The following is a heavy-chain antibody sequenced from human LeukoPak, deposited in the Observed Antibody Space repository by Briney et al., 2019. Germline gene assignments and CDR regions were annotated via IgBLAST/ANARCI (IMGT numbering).Heavy chain of an antibody. CDR2: IYHSGST. CDR3: ARVPSGYYDAFDI. J-gene: IGHJ3*02. CDR1: GGSISSGGYS. V-gene: IGHV4-30-2*01. Sequence: PSETLSLTCAVSGGSISSGGYSGSWIRQPPGKGLEWIGYIYHSGSTYYNPSLKSRVTISVDRSKNQFSLKLSSVTAADTAVYYCARVPSGYYDAFDIWGQGTMVTVSS. D-gene: IGHD3-22*01.